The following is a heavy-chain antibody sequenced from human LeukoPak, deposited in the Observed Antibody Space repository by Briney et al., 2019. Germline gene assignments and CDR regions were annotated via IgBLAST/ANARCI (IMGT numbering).Heavy chain of an antibody. V-gene: IGHV6-1*01. CDR3: AKLRFLEWSPYYYGMDV. D-gene: IGHD3-3*01. Sequence: SQTLSLTCAISGDSVSSNSAAWNWIRQSPSRGLEWLGRTYYRSKWYNDYAVSVKSRITINPDTSKNQFSLQLNSVTPEDTAVYYCAKLRFLEWSPYYYGMDVWGQGTTVTVS. CDR1: GDSVSSNSAA. J-gene: IGHJ6*02. CDR2: TYYRSKWYN.